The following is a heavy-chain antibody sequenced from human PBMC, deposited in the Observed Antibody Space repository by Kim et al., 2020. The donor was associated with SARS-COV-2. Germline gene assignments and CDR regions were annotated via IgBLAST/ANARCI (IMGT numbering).Heavy chain of an antibody. CDR3: VSGLRGEAASGV. D-gene: IGHD6-13*01. V-gene: IGHV3-9*01. J-gene: IGHJ4*02. Sequence: GGSLRLSCAASGFSFEDYAMHWVRQAPGKGLEWVSAIGWNSGTIGYADSVKGRFTISRDNAKNSLYLQMNSLRVEDTALYYCVSGLRGEAASGVWGQGTLVTVSS. CDR2: IGWNSGTI. CDR1: GFSFEDYA.